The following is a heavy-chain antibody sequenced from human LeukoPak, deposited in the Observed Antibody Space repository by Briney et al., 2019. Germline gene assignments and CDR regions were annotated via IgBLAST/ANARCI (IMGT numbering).Heavy chain of an antibody. D-gene: IGHD6-13*01. CDR2: MNPNSGNT. V-gene: IGHV1-8*01. CDR1: GYTLTSCD. Sequence: GASVKVSCKASGYTLTSCDINWVRQATGQGLEWMGWMNPNSGNTGYAQKFQGRVTMTRNTSISTAYMELSSLRSEDTAVYYCARGFPRIAAAGTRWFDPWGQGTLVTVSS. J-gene: IGHJ5*02. CDR3: ARGFPRIAAAGTRWFDP.